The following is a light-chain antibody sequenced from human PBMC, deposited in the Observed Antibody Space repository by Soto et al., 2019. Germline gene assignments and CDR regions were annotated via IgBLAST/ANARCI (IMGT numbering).Light chain of an antibody. J-gene: IGKJ4*01. CDR2: WAS. Sequence: DSVMTQAPDSLAVSLGERATINCKSSQSVLYSSNNKNYLAWYQQKPGQPPKLLIYWASTRESGVPDRFSGSGSGTDVTLTISSLQAEDVAVYYCQQYYSTPLTFGGGTKVEIK. V-gene: IGKV4-1*01. CDR1: QSVLYSSNNKNY. CDR3: QQYYSTPLT.